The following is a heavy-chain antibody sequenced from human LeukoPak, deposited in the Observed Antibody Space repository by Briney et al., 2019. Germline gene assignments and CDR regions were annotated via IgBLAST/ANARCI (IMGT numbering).Heavy chain of an antibody. V-gene: IGHV3-21*01. CDR1: GFTFSSYS. CDR3: ASHYGSGSYFDY. Sequence: PGGSLRLSCAASGFTFSSYSMNWVRQAPGKGLEWVSSISSSSSYIYYADSVKGRFTISRDNAKNSLYLQMNSLRAEDTAAYYCASHYGSGSYFDYWGQGTLVTVSS. J-gene: IGHJ4*02. D-gene: IGHD3-10*01. CDR2: ISSSSSYI.